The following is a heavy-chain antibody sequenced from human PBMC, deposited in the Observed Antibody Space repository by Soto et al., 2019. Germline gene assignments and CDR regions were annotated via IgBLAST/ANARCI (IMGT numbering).Heavy chain of an antibody. V-gene: IGHV1-69*01. D-gene: IGHD2-2*01. CDR1: GGTFGSYA. Sequence: QVQLVQSGAEVKKPGSSVKVSCKASGGTFGSYAISWVRQAPGQGLEWMGGIIPIPGTANYAKKFQGRVTNAADESTSTAYMELSSLRSEDTAVYYCARSQGSSTSLEIYYYYYYGMDVWGQGTTVTVSS. CDR2: IIPIPGTA. J-gene: IGHJ6*02. CDR3: ARSQGSSTSLEIYYYYYYGMDV.